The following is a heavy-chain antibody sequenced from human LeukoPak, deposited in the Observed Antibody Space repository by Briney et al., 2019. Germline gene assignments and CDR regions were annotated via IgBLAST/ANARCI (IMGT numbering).Heavy chain of an antibody. D-gene: IGHD2-15*01. Sequence: SETLSLTCTVSGGSISSYYWSWIRQPAGKGLEWIGRIYSSGSTNYNPSLKSRVSMSVDTSKNQFSLKLSSVTAADTAVYYCARGSGRPHYFDHWGQGTLVTVSS. CDR1: GGSISSYY. V-gene: IGHV4-4*07. J-gene: IGHJ4*02. CDR2: IYSSGST. CDR3: ARGSGRPHYFDH.